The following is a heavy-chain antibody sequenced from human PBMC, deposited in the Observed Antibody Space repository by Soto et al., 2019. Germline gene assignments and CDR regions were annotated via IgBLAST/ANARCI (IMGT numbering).Heavy chain of an antibody. CDR1: GFTFSSYA. J-gene: IGHJ4*02. CDR3: AKAGTLSSSWYLIFYY. D-gene: IGHD6-13*01. CDR2: ISGSGGST. V-gene: IGHV3-23*01. Sequence: GGSLRLSCAASGFTFSSYAMSWVRQAPGKGLEWVSAISGSGGSTYYADSVKGRFTISRDNSKNTLYLQMNSLRAEDTAVYYCAKAGTLSSSWYLIFYYWGQGTLVTVSS.